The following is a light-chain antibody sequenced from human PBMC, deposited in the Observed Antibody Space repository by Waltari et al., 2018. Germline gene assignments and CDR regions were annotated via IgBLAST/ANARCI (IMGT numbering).Light chain of an antibody. Sequence: DIQMTQSPSSLSASVGDRVTITCRASQSISSYLNWFQQKPGKAPKLLIYASSSLQSGVPSRFSGSGSETDFTLTIISLQPEDFATYYCQQSYSTPPFTFGPGTKVDIK. CDR2: ASS. CDR3: QQSYSTPPFT. V-gene: IGKV1-39*01. J-gene: IGKJ3*01. CDR1: QSISSY.